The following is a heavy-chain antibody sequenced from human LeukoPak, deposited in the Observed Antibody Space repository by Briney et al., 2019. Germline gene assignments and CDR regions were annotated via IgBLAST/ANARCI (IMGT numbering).Heavy chain of an antibody. V-gene: IGHV4-38-2*02. D-gene: IGHD1-26*01. CDR1: GYSISSGYY. Sequence: SETLSLTCTVSGYSISSGYYWGWIRQPPGKGLEWIGEINHSGSTNYNPSLKSRVTMSVDTSKNQFSLDLSSVTAADTAVYYCARGGGTYYPDFWGQGTLVTVSS. CDR2: INHSGST. J-gene: IGHJ4*02. CDR3: ARGGGTYYPDF.